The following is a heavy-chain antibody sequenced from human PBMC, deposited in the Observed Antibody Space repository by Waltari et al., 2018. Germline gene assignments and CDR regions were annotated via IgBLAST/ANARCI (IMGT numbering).Heavy chain of an antibody. J-gene: IGHJ4*02. CDR1: GFPFSNYA. V-gene: IGHV3-23*01. CDR3: TKGIDH. CDR2: VSASGGAT. Sequence: EVQLLESGGALVQPGGSLSISCAASGFPFSNYAMNWVRQAPGKWLEWVSGVSASGGATYYTVSVKGRFTVSRDNAKNTLYLQMNSLRVEDTAFYYCTKGIDHWGQGTLVTVSS.